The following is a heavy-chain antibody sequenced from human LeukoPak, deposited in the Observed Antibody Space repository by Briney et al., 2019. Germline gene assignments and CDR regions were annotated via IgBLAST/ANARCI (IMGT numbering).Heavy chain of an antibody. D-gene: IGHD3-9*01. V-gene: IGHV3-23*01. Sequence: QPGASLRLSCAASGFTFSNYAMSWVRRAPGKGLEWVSAILGSGGSTYYADSVKGRFTVSRDNSKSTLYLQMNSLRAEDTALYYCAKWGDYDVLTGYYVPDYWGQGTLVTVSS. CDR2: ILGSGGST. J-gene: IGHJ4*02. CDR3: AKWGDYDVLTGYYVPDY. CDR1: GFTFSNYA.